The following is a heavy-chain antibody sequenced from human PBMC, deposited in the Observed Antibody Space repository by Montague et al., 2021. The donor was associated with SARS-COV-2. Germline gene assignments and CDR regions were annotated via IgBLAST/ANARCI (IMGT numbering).Heavy chain of an antibody. V-gene: IGHV4-61*09. D-gene: IGHD3-22*01. CDR1: GDSITSGSHF. CDR2: IQTSGTS. Sequence: TLSLTCTVSGDSITSGSHFWTWIRQPAGKGLEWIGHIQTSGTSNYNPSLRDRITLSIDTSRNQFSLELRSVTAADSAVYFCARDRPASWRISPGLAGLLQTVVHFARGRDVWGRGTTV. J-gene: IGHJ6*02. CDR3: ARDRPASWRISPGLAGLLQTVVHFARGRDV.